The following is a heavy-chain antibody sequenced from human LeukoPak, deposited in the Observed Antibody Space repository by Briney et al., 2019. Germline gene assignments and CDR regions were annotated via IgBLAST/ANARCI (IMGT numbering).Heavy chain of an antibody. J-gene: IGHJ2*01. CDR2: ISSGDSTI. D-gene: IGHD2-15*01. Sequence: GGSLRLSCAASGFTFSLYGMNWVRQAPGKGLEWLSYISSGDSTIYYADSVKGRFTISRGKAKNSLYLQMNSLRAEDTAVYYCARDGYCSGGSCLPYWYFDLWGRGTLVTVSS. CDR1: GFTFSLYG. CDR3: ARDGYCSGGSCLPYWYFDL. V-gene: IGHV3-48*01.